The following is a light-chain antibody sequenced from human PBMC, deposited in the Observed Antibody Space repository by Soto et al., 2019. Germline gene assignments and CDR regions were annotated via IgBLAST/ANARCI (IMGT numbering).Light chain of an antibody. J-gene: IGKJ4*01. V-gene: IGKV1-5*01. Sequence: DIQLTQSPSTLSASVGDRVTITCRASQSISIWLSWYQQKPGKAPKLLIYDASNLKSGVPSRFSGSGSGTEFTLTISSLQPDDFASYYCQQHKSYPVTFGGGTKVEIK. CDR3: QQHKSYPVT. CDR1: QSISIW. CDR2: DAS.